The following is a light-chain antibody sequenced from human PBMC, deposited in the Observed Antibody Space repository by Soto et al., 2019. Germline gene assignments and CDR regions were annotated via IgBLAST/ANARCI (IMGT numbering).Light chain of an antibody. CDR3: QQYYSPPLT. CDR2: WAS. V-gene: IGKV4-1*01. CDR1: QSVFYSSNNKNY. Sequence: IVMTQSAASLAVSLGERATINCKSSQSVFYSSNNKNYFAWYQQKPGQPPKLLIYWASTRESGVPDRFSGSGSGTDFTLTISSLQAEDVAVYYCQQYYSPPLTFGGGTKVDIK. J-gene: IGKJ4*01.